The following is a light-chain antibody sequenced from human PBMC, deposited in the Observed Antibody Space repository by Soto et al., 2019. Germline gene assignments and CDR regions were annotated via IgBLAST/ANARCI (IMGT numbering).Light chain of an antibody. CDR2: AAS. Sequence: DIQMTQSPSSLSASVGDRVTITCRASQSISSYLNWYQQKPGKAPKLLIYAASSLQSGVPSRFSGSGSGTDFTLTISSLEPEDFAVYYCQQRGEWPPGATFGQGTRLEIK. CDR1: QSISSY. J-gene: IGKJ5*01. V-gene: IGKV1-39*01. CDR3: QQRGEWPPGAT.